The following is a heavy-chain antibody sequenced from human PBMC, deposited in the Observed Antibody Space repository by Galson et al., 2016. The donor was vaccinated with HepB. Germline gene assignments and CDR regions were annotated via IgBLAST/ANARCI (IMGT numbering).Heavy chain of an antibody. V-gene: IGHV3-33*01. CDR2: IWYDGTNK. D-gene: IGHD7-27*01. CDR3: ARGLNWGPPDDYYGMDV. Sequence: SLRLSCAASGLMFSSYAMHWVRQAPGKGLEWVAVIWYDGTNKYHADSVKGRFTISRDNSKNMLYLQMNSLRVEDTALYYCARGLNWGPPDDYYGMDVWGQGTTVTVSS. J-gene: IGHJ6*02. CDR1: GLMFSSYA.